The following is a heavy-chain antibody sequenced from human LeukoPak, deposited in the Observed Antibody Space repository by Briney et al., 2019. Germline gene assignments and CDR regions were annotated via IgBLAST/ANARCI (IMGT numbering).Heavy chain of an antibody. Sequence: PGGSLRLSCAASGFTFSSYAMSWVRQAPGKGLEWVSAISGSGGSTYYADSVKGRFTISRDNSKNTLYLQMNSLRAEDTAVYYCAKDFGSNWYGFYFDYWGQGTLVTVSS. CDR1: GFTFSSYA. D-gene: IGHD6-13*01. CDR3: AKDFGSNWYGFYFDY. CDR2: ISGSGGST. V-gene: IGHV3-23*01. J-gene: IGHJ4*02.